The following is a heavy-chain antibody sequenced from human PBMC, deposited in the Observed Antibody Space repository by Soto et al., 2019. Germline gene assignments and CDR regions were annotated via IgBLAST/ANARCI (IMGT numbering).Heavy chain of an antibody. J-gene: IGHJ4*02. CDR3: ARDSRANYYDSSGYPDY. CDR1: GFTFSSYS. V-gene: IGHV3-21*01. D-gene: IGHD3-22*01. Sequence: GGSLRLSCAASGFTFSSYSMNWVRQAPGKGLEWVSSISSSSSYIYYADSVKGRFTISRDNAKNSLYLQMNSLRAEDTAVYYCARDSRANYYDSSGYPDYWGQGTLVTVSS. CDR2: ISSSSSYI.